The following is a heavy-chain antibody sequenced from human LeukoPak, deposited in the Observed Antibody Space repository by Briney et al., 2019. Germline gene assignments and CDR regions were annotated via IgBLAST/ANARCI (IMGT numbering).Heavy chain of an antibody. J-gene: IGHJ4*02. D-gene: IGHD3-22*01. V-gene: IGHV3-30*18. CDR1: GFTFSSYG. Sequence: GGSLRLSCAASGFTFSSYGMHWVRQAPGKGLEWVAVISYDGSNKYYADSVKGRFTISRDNSKNTLYLQMNSLGAEDTAVYYCAKDQGYYYDSSGYSAYWGQGTLVTVSS. CDR2: ISYDGSNK. CDR3: AKDQGYYYDSSGYSAY.